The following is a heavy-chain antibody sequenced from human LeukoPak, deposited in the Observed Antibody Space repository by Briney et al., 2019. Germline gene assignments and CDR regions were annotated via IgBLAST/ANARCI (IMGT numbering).Heavy chain of an antibody. V-gene: IGHV3-20*04. J-gene: IGHJ5*02. CDR3: AKDSKQWLVRNWFDP. CDR1: GFTFDDYG. D-gene: IGHD6-19*01. CDR2: INWNGGST. Sequence: GGSLRLSCAASGFTFDDYGMSWVRHAPGKGLEWVSGINWNGGSTGYADSVKGRFTISRDNSKNTLYLQMNSLRAEDTAVYYCAKDSKQWLVRNWFDPWGQGTLVTVSS.